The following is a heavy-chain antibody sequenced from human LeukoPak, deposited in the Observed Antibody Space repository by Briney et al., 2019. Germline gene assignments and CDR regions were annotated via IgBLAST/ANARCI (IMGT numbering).Heavy chain of an antibody. Sequence: PSEILSLTCNVSGSISGYYWSWIRQPPGQGLEWIGYIYTSGSTNYNPSLESRVTISVDTTKNQFSLDLSSVTAADTAVCYCARQKCTSASCLTKNAFDIWGQGTMVTVSS. CDR2: IYTSGST. CDR3: ARQKCTSASCLTKNAFDI. CDR1: GSISGYY. J-gene: IGHJ3*02. V-gene: IGHV4-4*08. D-gene: IGHD2-2*01.